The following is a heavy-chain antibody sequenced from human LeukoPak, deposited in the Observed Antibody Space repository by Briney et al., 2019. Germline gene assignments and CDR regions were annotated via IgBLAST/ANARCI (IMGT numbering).Heavy chain of an antibody. CDR2: ISYDGSNK. D-gene: IGHD6-19*01. J-gene: IGHJ4*02. Sequence: GGSLRLSCAASGFTFSSYGMHWVRQAPGKGLEWVAVISYDGSNKYYADSVKGRFTISRDNSKNTLYLQMNSLRAEDTAVYYCAKDIRIAVAGLYYFDYWGQGTLVTVSS. V-gene: IGHV3-30*18. CDR1: GFTFSSYG. CDR3: AKDIRIAVAGLYYFDY.